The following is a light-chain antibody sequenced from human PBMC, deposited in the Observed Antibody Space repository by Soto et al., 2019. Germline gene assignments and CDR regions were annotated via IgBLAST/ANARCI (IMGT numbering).Light chain of an antibody. CDR1: QSVTSTY. CDR3: QQYGTSPIT. V-gene: IGKV3-20*01. CDR2: DTY. J-gene: IGKJ5*01. Sequence: EIVLTQSPGTLSLSPGERATLSCRASQSVTSTYLAWYQQRPGQTPTLLISDTYIRATGIQDRFSGSGSGTDFTLAIRRLEPEDFAVYYCQQYGTSPITFGQGTRLEIK.